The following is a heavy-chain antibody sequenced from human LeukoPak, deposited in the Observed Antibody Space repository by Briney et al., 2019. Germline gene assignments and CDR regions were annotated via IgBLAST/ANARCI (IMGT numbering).Heavy chain of an antibody. V-gene: IGHV3-21*01. Sequence: GGSLRLSCAASGFTFSSYSMNWVRQAPGKGLEWVSSISSSSSYIYYADSVKGRFTISRDNAKNSLYLQMNSLRAEDTAVYYCARDSGSNGFDIWGQGTMVTVSS. D-gene: IGHD3-22*01. CDR1: GFTFSSYS. CDR3: ARDSGSNGFDI. CDR2: ISSSSSYI. J-gene: IGHJ3*02.